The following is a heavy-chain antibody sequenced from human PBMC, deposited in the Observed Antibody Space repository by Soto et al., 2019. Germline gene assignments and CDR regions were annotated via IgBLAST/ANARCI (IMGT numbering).Heavy chain of an antibody. D-gene: IGHD4-17*01. CDR2: IYSGGST. CDR1: GFTVSSNY. CDR3: ASNDYGDYEDY. V-gene: IGHV3-53*01. Sequence: PGGSLRLSCAASGFTVSSNYMSWVRQAPGKGLEWVSVIYSGGSTYYADSVKGRFTISRDNSKNTLYLQVNSLRAEDTAVYYCASNDYGDYEDYWGQGTLVTVSS. J-gene: IGHJ4*02.